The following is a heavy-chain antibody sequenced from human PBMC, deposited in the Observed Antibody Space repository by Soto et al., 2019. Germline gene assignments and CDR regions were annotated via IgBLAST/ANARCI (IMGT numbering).Heavy chain of an antibody. CDR3: ARGGGNDPRPVDY. V-gene: IGHV1-18*01. Sequence: GASVKVSCKASGYTFTNFGSSWVRQAPGQGLEWMGWISAYNGNTNYVQKVQGRVTMTTDTPTSTAYMELRSLRSDDTAVYYCARGGGNDPRPVDYWGQGTLVTVSS. CDR1: GYTFTNFG. J-gene: IGHJ4*02. D-gene: IGHD5-12*01. CDR2: ISAYNGNT.